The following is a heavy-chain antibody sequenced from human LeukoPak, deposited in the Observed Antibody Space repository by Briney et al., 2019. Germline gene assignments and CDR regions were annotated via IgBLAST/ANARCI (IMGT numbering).Heavy chain of an antibody. CDR1: GYTFTSYG. Sequence: ASVKVSCKASGYTFTSYGISWVRQAPGQGLEWMGWINPNSGGTNYAQKFQGRVTMTRDTSISTAYMELSRLRSDDTAVYYCAAYSSSWYAPRPTNYYYYYMDVWGKGTTVTISS. V-gene: IGHV1-2*02. CDR2: INPNSGGT. CDR3: AAYSSSWYAPRPTNYYYYYMDV. J-gene: IGHJ6*03. D-gene: IGHD6-13*01.